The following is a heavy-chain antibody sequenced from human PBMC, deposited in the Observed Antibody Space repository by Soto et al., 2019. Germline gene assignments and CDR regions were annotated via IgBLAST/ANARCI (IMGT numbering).Heavy chain of an antibody. CDR2: RSDRGDI. CDR1: GISITSSY. CDR3: ARGRHWFGP. V-gene: IGHV4-59*08. Sequence: LSLTCTVSGISITSSYWNWFRQSPGKGLECIGQRSDRGDINYNPPLESRVAISTDTSKNQVSLTLTAVNAADTAVYFCARGRHWFGPWGQGTMVTVSS. J-gene: IGHJ5*02.